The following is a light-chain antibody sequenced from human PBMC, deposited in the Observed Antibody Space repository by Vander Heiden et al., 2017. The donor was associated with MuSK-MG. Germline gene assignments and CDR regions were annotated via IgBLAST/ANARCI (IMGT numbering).Light chain of an antibody. CDR1: QSVSSN. CDR3: QQHKNWPPLT. Sequence: EIVMTQSPATPSASPGERATLSCRASQSVSSNLALYQQKPRQAPRLLIYGASTRDTGIPARFSGSGYGKDFTLTISSRQSEDFAVYYCQQHKNWPPLTFGGGTKVEIK. J-gene: IGKJ4*01. V-gene: IGKV3-15*01. CDR2: GAS.